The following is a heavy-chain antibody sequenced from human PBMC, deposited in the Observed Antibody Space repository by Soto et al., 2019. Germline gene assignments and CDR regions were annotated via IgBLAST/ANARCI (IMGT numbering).Heavy chain of an antibody. CDR1: GFTFSSYA. CDR3: AKRPTTYYFDY. J-gene: IGHJ4*02. CDR2: ISSSGGST. D-gene: IGHD1-7*01. Sequence: EVQLLESGGGLVQPGGSLRVSCAASGFTFSSYAMSWVRQAPGKGLEWDSAISSSGGSTNYADSVKGRFTISRDNSKNTLYLQMNSLRGEDTAVYYCAKRPTTYYFDYWGQGTLVTVSS. V-gene: IGHV3-23*01.